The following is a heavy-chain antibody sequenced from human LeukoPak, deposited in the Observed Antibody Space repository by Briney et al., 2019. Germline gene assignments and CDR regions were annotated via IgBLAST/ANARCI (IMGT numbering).Heavy chain of an antibody. CDR1: GFTSSSYE. V-gene: IGHV3-48*03. D-gene: IGHD2-8*02. J-gene: IGHJ4*02. Sequence: GGSLRLSCAASGFTSSSYEMNWVRQAPGKGLEWVSYISSSGSTIYYADSVKGRFTISRDNAKNSLYLQMNSLRLEDTALYYCAKKHTGGLTESPDYWGQGTLVTVSS. CDR2: ISSSGSTI. CDR3: AKKHTGGLTESPDY.